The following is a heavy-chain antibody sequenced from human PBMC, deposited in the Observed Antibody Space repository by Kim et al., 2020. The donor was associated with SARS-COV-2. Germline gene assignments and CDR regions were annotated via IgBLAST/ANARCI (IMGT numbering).Heavy chain of an antibody. J-gene: IGHJ3*02. CDR1: GGSISSYY. D-gene: IGHD3-10*01. Sequence: SETLSLTCTVSGGSISSYYWSWIRQPPGKGLEWIGYIYYSGSTNYNPSLKSRVTISVDTSKNQFSLKLSSVTAADTAVYYCARDYYGSGSSNDAFDIWGQGTMVTVSS. CDR2: IYYSGST. V-gene: IGHV4-59*13. CDR3: ARDYYGSGSSNDAFDI.